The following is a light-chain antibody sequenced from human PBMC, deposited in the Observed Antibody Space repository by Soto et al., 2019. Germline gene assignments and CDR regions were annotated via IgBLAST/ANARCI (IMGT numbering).Light chain of an antibody. CDR3: QQFNNPLT. V-gene: IGKV1D-13*01. J-gene: IGKJ4*01. Sequence: AIQLTQSPSSLSASVGDRVTITCRASQGISSALAWYQLKLGKAPKLLIYDASRLESGVPSRFSGSGSGTDFTLTISSLQPEDFATYYCQQFNNPLTFGGGTKVEIK. CDR1: QGISSA. CDR2: DAS.